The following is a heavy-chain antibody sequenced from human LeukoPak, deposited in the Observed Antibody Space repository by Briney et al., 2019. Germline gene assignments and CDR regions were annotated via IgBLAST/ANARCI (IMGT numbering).Heavy chain of an antibody. CDR2: IYYSGST. CDR3: ARVKAAAGTPIDFDY. CDR1: GGSTSSYY. Sequence: SETLSLTCTVSGGSTSSYYWSWIRQPPGKGLEWIGYIYYSGSTNYNPSLKSRVTISVDTSKNQFSLKLSSVTAADTAVYYCARVKAAAGTPIDFDYWGQGTLVTVSS. J-gene: IGHJ4*02. D-gene: IGHD6-13*01. V-gene: IGHV4-59*01.